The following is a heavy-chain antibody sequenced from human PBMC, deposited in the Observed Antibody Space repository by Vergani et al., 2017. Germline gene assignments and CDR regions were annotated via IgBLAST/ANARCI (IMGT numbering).Heavy chain of an antibody. D-gene: IGHD2-8*01. CDR3: ARGLWDCTHIRCSPPSY. CDR2: ISSSSSYI. V-gene: IGHV3-21*01. J-gene: IGHJ4*02. Sequence: EVQLVESGGGLVKPGGSLRLSCAASGFTFSSYSMNWVRQAPGKGLEWVSSISSSSSYIYYADSVKGRFTISRDNAKNSLYLQMNSLRAEDTAVYYCARGLWDCTHIRCSPPSYWGEGAQATVSS. CDR1: GFTFSSYS.